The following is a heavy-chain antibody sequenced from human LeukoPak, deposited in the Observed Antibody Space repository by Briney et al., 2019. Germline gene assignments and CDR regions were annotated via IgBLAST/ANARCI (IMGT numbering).Heavy chain of an antibody. Sequence: PSETLSLTCSVSGDSISSHYWSWIRQPPGKGLEWIGYIYYSGSTYYNPSLKSRVTISIDTSKKHFSLNLSSVGAADTAVYYCARDYYGSVGYYGAGYSYGMDVWGQGTTITVSS. CDR3: ARDYYGSVGYYGAGYSYGMDV. V-gene: IGHV4-59*11. D-gene: IGHD3-22*01. CDR1: GDSISSHY. J-gene: IGHJ6*02. CDR2: IYYSGST.